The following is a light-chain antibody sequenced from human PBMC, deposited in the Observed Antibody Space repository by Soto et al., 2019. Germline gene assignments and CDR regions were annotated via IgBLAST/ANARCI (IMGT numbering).Light chain of an antibody. CDR3: QYWDDYSWT. Sequence: DIQMTQSPSTQSASVGDRVTITGRASQSITDWLAWYQQKPGKAPKFLIYKASNLEGGVPPRFSGSGSGTEFTLTISSVQPDDFATYYCQYWDDYSWTFGQGTKVEIK. V-gene: IGKV1-5*03. CDR1: QSITDW. J-gene: IGKJ1*01. CDR2: KAS.